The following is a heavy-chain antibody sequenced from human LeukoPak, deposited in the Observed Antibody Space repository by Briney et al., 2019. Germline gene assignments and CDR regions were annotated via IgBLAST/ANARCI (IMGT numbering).Heavy chain of an antibody. D-gene: IGHD3-3*01. CDR2: IYYSGST. V-gene: IGHV4-59*01. Sequence: SETLSLTCTVSGGSISSYYWSWIRQPPGKGLEWIGYIYYSGSTNYNPSLKSRVTISVDTSKNQFSLKLSSVTAADTAVYYCARFWSGYLDAFDIWGQGTMVTVSS. CDR3: ARFWSGYLDAFDI. J-gene: IGHJ3*02. CDR1: GGSISSYY.